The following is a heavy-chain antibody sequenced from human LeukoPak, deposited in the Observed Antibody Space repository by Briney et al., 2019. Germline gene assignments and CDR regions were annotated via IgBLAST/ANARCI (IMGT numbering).Heavy chain of an antibody. V-gene: IGHV3-49*03. CDR3: TRSGYYGSGRVFDY. D-gene: IGHD3-10*01. Sequence: GGSLRLSCTASGFTFGDYAMSWFRQAPGKGLXXXXXXRSKAYGGTTEYXXSVKGRFTISRDDSKSIAYLQVNSLKTEDTAVYYCTRSGYYGSGRVFDYWGQGTLVTVSS. CDR2: XRSKAYGGTT. J-gene: IGHJ4*02. CDR1: GFTFGDYA.